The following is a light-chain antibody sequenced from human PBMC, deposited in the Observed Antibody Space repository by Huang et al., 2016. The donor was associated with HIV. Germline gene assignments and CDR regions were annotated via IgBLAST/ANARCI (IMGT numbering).Light chain of an antibody. J-gene: IGKJ5*01. CDR2: DAS. CDR3: QQRSN. V-gene: IGKV3-11*01. CDR1: QIISRY. Sequence: EIVLTQSPATLSLSPGERATLSCRASQIISRYLAWYQHKPGQAPRLLIYDASNRATGIPARFSGSGSGTDFTLTISSLEPEDFAVYYCQQRSNFGQGTRLEIK.